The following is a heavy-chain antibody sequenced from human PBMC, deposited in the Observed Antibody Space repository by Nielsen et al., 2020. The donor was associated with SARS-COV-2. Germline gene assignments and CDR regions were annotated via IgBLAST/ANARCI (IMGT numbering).Heavy chain of an antibody. CDR2: IYSGGST. J-gene: IGHJ4*02. CDR1: GFTVSSNY. CDR3: ARAGITGTDFDY. Sequence: GESLKISCAASGFTVSSNYMSWVRQAPGKGLEWVSVIYSGGSTYYADSVKGRFTISRDNSKNTLYLQMNSLRAEDTAVYYCARAGITGTDFDYWGQGTLVTVSS. V-gene: IGHV3-53*01. D-gene: IGHD1-20*01.